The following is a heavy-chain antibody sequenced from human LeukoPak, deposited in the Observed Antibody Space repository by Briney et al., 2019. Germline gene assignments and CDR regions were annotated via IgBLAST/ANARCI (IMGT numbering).Heavy chain of an antibody. CDR1: GFTVSSNY. CDR2: IYSGGST. J-gene: IGHJ4*02. V-gene: IGHV3-66*01. D-gene: IGHD3-16*01. Sequence: GGSLRLSCAASGFTVSSNYMSWGRQAPGKGLEWVSVIYSGGSTYYADSVKGRFTISRDNSKNTLYLQMNSLRAEDTAVYYCARDLGSTGFDYWGQGTLVTVSS. CDR3: ARDLGSTGFDY.